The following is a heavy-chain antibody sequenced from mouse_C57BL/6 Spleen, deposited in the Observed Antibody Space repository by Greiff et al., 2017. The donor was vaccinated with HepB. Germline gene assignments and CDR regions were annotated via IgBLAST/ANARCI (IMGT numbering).Heavy chain of an antibody. CDR2: IYPGDGDT. Sequence: VKLMESGAELVKPGASVKISCKASGYAFSSYWMNWVKQRPGKGLEWIGQIYPGDGDTNYNGKFKGKATLTADKSSSTAYMQLSSLTSEDSAVYFCAREGLYSTTWFAYWGQGTTLTVSS. D-gene: IGHD2-1*01. CDR3: AREGLYSTTWFAY. CDR1: GYAFSSYW. V-gene: IGHV1-80*01. J-gene: IGHJ2*01.